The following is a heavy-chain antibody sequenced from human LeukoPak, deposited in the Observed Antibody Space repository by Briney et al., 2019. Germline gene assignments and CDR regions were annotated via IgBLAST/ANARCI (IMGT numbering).Heavy chain of an antibody. CDR1: GLTFSSYW. J-gene: IGHJ1*01. D-gene: IGHD3-22*01. CDR2: IKSDGKT. V-gene: IGHV3-74*01. Sequence: GGSLRLSCAASGLTFSSYWMHWVRQAPGKGLVWVSRIKSDGKTNYADSVKGRFTISRDNAKNTVSLQMDSLRAEDTGVYYCARAPSEIGGYYPEYFRHWGQGTLVTVSS. CDR3: ARAPSEIGGYYPEYFRH.